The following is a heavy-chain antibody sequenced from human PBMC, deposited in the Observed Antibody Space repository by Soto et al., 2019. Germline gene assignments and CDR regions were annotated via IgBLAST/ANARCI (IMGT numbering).Heavy chain of an antibody. CDR1: GGSISSSSYY. CDR2: IYYSGST. D-gene: IGHD3-22*01. Sequence: SETLSLTCTVSGGSISSSSYYWGWIRQPPGKGLEWIGSIYYSGSTYYNPSLKSRVTISVDTSKNQFSLKLSSVTAADTAVYYCARHLRYYDSSAYYPQYFQHWGQGTMVTVYS. J-gene: IGHJ1*01. CDR3: ARHLRYYDSSAYYPQYFQH. V-gene: IGHV4-39*01.